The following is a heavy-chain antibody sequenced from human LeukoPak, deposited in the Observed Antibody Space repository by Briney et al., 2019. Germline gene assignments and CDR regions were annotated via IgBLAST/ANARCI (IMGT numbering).Heavy chain of an antibody. Sequence: SVKASCKASEGTSSSYGSSWVRQAPGQGLEWMGKIIPTLSIANYAQKFQGRVTITADRSTSTAYMELSSLRSEDTAVYYCARDGGPPDPRLFDSWGQGTLVTVSS. CDR2: IIPTLSIA. CDR3: ARDGGPPDPRLFDS. J-gene: IGHJ4*02. D-gene: IGHD1-14*01. V-gene: IGHV1-69*04. CDR1: EGTSSSYG.